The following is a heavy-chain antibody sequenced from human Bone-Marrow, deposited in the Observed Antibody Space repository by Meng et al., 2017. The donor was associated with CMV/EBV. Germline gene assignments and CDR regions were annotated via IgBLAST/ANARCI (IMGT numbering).Heavy chain of an antibody. CDR2: INPNSGGT. CDR1: GYTFTGYY. D-gene: IGHD5-18*01. V-gene: IGHV1-2*02. Sequence: ASVQVSCKASGYTFTGYYMHWVRQAPGQGLEWMGWINPNSGGTNYAQKFQGRVTLTRDTSISTAYMELSRLRSDDTAVYYCARVKGDTAMVGDAFDIWGQGTMVTVSS. CDR3: ARVKGDTAMVGDAFDI. J-gene: IGHJ3*02.